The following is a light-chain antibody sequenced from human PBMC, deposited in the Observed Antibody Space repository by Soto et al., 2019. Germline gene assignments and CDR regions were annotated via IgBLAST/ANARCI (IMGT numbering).Light chain of an antibody. Sequence: EIVLTQSPGTLSLSPGEGATLSCRASKSITSNYLAWYQQRPGQAPRLLIYGASARAAGVPDRFSGSGSGTDFTLTITRLEPEDFAVYSCQQYGRSPLLYTFGQGTKL. CDR2: GAS. CDR1: KSITSNY. J-gene: IGKJ2*01. V-gene: IGKV3-20*01. CDR3: QQYGRSPLLYT.